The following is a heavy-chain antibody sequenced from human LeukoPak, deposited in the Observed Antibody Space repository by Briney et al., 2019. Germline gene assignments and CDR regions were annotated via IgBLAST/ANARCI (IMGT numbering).Heavy chain of an antibody. Sequence: SGTLSLTCTVSGGSISSYYWSWVRQPPGKGLEWSGYIYYSGSTDYNPSLKSRVTISVDTSKNQFSLKLSSVTAADTAVYYCARDQVEMATISYWGQETLVTVSS. J-gene: IGHJ4*02. D-gene: IGHD5-24*01. V-gene: IGHV4-59*12. CDR3: ARDQVEMATISY. CDR1: GGSISSYY. CDR2: IYYSGST.